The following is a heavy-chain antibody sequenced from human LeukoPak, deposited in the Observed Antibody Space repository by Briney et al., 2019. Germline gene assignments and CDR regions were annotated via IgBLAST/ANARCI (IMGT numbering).Heavy chain of an antibody. Sequence: GGSLRLSCAASGFTFSSYSMNWVRQAPGKGLEWVAYISQSGSSKKYTDSVKGRFTIFRDNAKNSLYLQLSSLRVEDMAIYYCARDGETATPWALDLWGQGTMVTVSS. CDR1: GFTFSSYS. D-gene: IGHD5-24*01. J-gene: IGHJ3*01. V-gene: IGHV3-48*04. CDR3: ARDGETATPWALDL. CDR2: ISQSGSSK.